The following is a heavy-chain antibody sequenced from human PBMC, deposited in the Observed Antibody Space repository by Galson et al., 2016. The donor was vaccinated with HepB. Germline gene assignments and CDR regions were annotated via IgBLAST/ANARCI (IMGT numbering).Heavy chain of an antibody. V-gene: IGHV6-1*01. D-gene: IGHD2-21*01. CDR2: TFYRSTWEN. Sequence: CAISGDSVYNNGAAWVWIRQSPSRGLEWLGRTFYRSTWENHCAGSVKNRITISPDQSRNQCSLHLNSVTPEDTAVYYCARGLPISGSVRLDHMDVWGKGTTVTVSS. J-gene: IGHJ6*03. CDR1: GDSVYNNGAA. CDR3: ARGLPISGSVRLDHMDV.